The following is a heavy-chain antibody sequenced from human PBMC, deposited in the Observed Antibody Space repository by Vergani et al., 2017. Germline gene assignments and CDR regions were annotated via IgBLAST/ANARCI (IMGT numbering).Heavy chain of an antibody. D-gene: IGHD3-3*01. Sequence: QVQLVESGGGVVQRGGSLRLSCATSGFTLSNYDMQWIRQGPGKGLEFVAFIQFDGSNQYYADSVKGRFTLSRDFSKNTLYLQMNSLRAEDTALYYCAKDHYDFWSGYPNLSPFDLWGRGTLVTVSS. CDR2: IQFDGSNQ. CDR1: GFTLSNYD. J-gene: IGHJ2*01. V-gene: IGHV3-30*02. CDR3: AKDHYDFWSGYPNLSPFDL.